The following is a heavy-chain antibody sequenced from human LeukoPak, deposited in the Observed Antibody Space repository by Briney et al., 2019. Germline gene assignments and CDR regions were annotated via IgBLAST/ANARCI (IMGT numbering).Heavy chain of an antibody. CDR2: ISSSSSTI. CDR3: ARDVQPYYYGSGTESFDY. CDR1: GFTFSSYS. J-gene: IGHJ4*02. D-gene: IGHD3-10*01. Sequence: PGGSLRLSCAASGFTFSSYSMNWVRQAPGKGLEWVSYISSSSSTIYYADSVKGRFTISRDNAKNSLYLQMNSLRAEDTAVYYCARDVQPYYYGSGTESFDYWGQGTLVTVSS. V-gene: IGHV3-48*01.